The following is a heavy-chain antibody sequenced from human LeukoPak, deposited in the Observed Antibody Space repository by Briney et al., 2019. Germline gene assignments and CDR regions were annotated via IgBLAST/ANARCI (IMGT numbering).Heavy chain of an antibody. V-gene: IGHV3-48*03. J-gene: IGHJ6*04. CDR1: GFTFSSYE. CDR2: ISSSGSTI. D-gene: IGHD3-10*02. Sequence: GGSLRLSCAASGFTFSSYEMNWVRQAPGKGLEWVSYISSSGSTIYYADSVKGRFTISRDNTKNSLYLQMNSLGAEDTAVYYCAELGITMIGGVWGKGTTVTISS. CDR3: AELGITMIGGV.